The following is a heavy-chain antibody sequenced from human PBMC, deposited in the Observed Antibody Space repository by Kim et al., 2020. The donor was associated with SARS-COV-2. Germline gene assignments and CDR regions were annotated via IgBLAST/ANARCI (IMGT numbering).Heavy chain of an antibody. CDR3: ATGGTVLRYWYFDL. D-gene: IGHD4-17*01. J-gene: IGHJ2*01. V-gene: IGHV1-24*01. Sequence: ASVKVSCKVSGYTLTELSMHWVRQAPGKGLEWMGGFDPEDGETIYAQKFQGRVTMTEDTSTDTAYMELSSLRSEDTAVYYCATGGTVLRYWYFDLWGRGTLVTVSS. CDR1: GYTLTELS. CDR2: FDPEDGET.